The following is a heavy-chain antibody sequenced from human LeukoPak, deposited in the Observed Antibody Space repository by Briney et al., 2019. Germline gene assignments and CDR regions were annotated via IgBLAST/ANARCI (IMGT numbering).Heavy chain of an antibody. D-gene: IGHD3-10*01. CDR2: ISGGGGTT. J-gene: IGHJ4*02. Sequence: GGSLRLSCAASGFTFSAYVMSWVRQAPGKGLEWVSTISGGGGTTYYSDSVKGRFTISRDNSKNTLFLQMNSLGAEDTAVYYCAKASTFGELNRPFDYWGQGTLVTVSS. CDR3: AKASTFGELNRPFDY. V-gene: IGHV3-23*01. CDR1: GFTFSAYV.